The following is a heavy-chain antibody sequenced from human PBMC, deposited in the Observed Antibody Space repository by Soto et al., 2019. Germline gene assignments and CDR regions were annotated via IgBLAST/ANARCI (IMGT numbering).Heavy chain of an antibody. J-gene: IGHJ3*02. V-gene: IGHV3-53*01. CDR2: LYSGGTT. D-gene: IGHD4-17*01. CDR3: ARETVTTRGGAFDI. CDR1: GFTVSSNY. Sequence: EVQLVESGGGLIQPGGSLRLSCAASGFTVSSNYMSWVRQTPGEGLEWVSVLYSGGTTYYADSVKGRFTISRDNSKNTLYLQMNSLRAEDTALYYCARETVTTRGGAFDIWGQGTMVTVSS.